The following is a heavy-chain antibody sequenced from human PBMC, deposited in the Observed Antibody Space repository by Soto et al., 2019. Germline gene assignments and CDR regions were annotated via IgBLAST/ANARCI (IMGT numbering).Heavy chain of an antibody. J-gene: IGHJ6*02. CDR2: MNPNSGNT. CDR3: ARERAHYGMDV. Sequence: QVQLVESGDEVKKPGASVKVSCKASGYIFTSYDISWVRQATGQGLEWMGWMNPNSGNTGFAQKFQGRVTMTRNTSISTAYMELSSLRSEDTAVYYCARERAHYGMDVWGQGTTVTVSS. CDR1: GYIFTSYD. D-gene: IGHD6-25*01. V-gene: IGHV1-8*01.